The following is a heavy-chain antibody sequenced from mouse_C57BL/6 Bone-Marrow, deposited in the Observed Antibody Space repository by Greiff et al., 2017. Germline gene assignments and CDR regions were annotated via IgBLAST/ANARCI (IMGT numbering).Heavy chain of an antibody. Sequence: QVQLQQPGAELVKPGASVKMSCKASGYTFTSYTMHWVKQRPGQGLEWIGYINPSSGYTKYNQKFKDKATLTADKSSSTAYMQLSSLTSEDTAVYYCTRIAYWGQGTLVTVSA. J-gene: IGHJ3*01. CDR3: TRIAY. CDR1: GYTFTSYT. CDR2: INPSSGYT. V-gene: IGHV1S26*01.